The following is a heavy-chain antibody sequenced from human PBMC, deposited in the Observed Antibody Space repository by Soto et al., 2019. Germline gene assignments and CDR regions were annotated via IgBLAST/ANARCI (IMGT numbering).Heavy chain of an antibody. Sequence: SVKVSCKASGFTFTSSAVQWVRQARGQRLEWIGWIVVGSGNTNYAQKFQERVTITRDMSTSTAYMELSSLRSEDTAVYYCAAGNGSGSYDYYYYGMYVCGQGTTVTVSS. J-gene: IGHJ6*02. D-gene: IGHD3-10*01. V-gene: IGHV1-58*01. CDR3: AAGNGSGSYDYYYYGMYV. CDR1: GFTFTSSA. CDR2: IVVGSGNT.